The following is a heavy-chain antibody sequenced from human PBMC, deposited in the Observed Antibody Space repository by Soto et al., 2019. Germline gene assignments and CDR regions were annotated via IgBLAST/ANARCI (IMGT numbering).Heavy chain of an antibody. CDR3: ARWGDYDFWSGYYTYNWFDP. Sequence: SETLSLTCTVSRGSISSSSYYWGWIRQPPGKGLEWIGSIYYSGSTNYNPSLKSRVTISVDTSKNQFSLKLSSVTAADTAVYYCARWGDYDFWSGYYTYNWFDPWGRGTLVTVSS. D-gene: IGHD3-3*01. J-gene: IGHJ5*02. V-gene: IGHV4-39*07. CDR1: RGSISSSSYY. CDR2: IYYSGST.